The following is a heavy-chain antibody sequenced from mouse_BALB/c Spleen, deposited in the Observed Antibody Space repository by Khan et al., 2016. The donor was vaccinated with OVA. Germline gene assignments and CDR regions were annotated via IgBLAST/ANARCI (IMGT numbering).Heavy chain of an antibody. Sequence: EVQLQESGPGLVKPSQTVSLACTVTGISITSGNYRWSWIRQFPGNKLEWIGNIYYSGAVTYNPSLTSRSTITRDTSKNQFFLVMNSLTAEDTATYFSARDYGSLYWYFDVWGAGTTVTVSS. CDR1: GISITSGNYR. CDR3: ARDYGSLYWYFDV. D-gene: IGHD1-1*01. V-gene: IGHV3-5*02. CDR2: IYYSGAV. J-gene: IGHJ1*01.